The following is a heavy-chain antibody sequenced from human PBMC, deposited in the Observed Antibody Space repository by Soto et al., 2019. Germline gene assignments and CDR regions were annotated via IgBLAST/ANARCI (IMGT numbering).Heavy chain of an antibody. D-gene: IGHD6-13*01. CDR2: INADNGNT. Sequence: ASVKVSCKPSGYTFSSYPMHWVRQAPGQRLEWMGWINADNGNTKYSQKFQGRITITRDTSASTAYMELSSLRSEDTAVYYCARDREQQLVRGTFDPWGQGTLVTVS. V-gene: IGHV1-3*01. CDR1: GYTFSSYP. J-gene: IGHJ5*02. CDR3: ARDREQQLVRGTFDP.